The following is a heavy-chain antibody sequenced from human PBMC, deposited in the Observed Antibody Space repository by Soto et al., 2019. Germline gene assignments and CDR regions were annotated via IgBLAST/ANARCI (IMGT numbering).Heavy chain of an antibody. Sequence: ASVKFSCEASGYTFTNYGISWVRQAPGQGLEWMGWMNAYSGNTNYVQKYQGRVTMTTDTSKNQFSLRLSSVTAADTAVYYCAREVQYWFDPWGQGTLVTVSS. CDR1: GYTFTNYG. D-gene: IGHD1-1*01. J-gene: IGHJ5*02. CDR3: AREVQYWFDP. V-gene: IGHV1-18*01. CDR2: MNAYSGNT.